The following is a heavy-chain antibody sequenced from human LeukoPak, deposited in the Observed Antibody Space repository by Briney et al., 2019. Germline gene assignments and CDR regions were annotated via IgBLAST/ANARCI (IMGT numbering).Heavy chain of an antibody. CDR1: GYTFTSYG. J-gene: IGHJ4*02. CDR3: ARSPYYYDSSGYYL. Sequence: GASVTVSCKASGYTFTSYGISWVRQAPGQGLEWMGWISTYNGNTNYAQKLQGRVTMTTDTSTSTAYMELRSLRSDDTAVYYCARSPYYYDSSGYYLWGQGTLVTVSS. CDR2: ISTYNGNT. V-gene: IGHV1-18*01. D-gene: IGHD3-22*01.